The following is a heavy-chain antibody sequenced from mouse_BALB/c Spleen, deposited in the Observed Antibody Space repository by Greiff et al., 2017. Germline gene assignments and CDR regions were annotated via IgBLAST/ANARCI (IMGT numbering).Heavy chain of an antibody. CDR1: GFNFKDYY. Sequence: VQLQQSGAELVRSGASVKLSCTASGFNFKDYYMHWVKQRPEQGLEWIGWIDPENGDTEYAPKFQGMATMTADTSYNTVYLQLSSLTSEDTAVYYCNGYARGYAMDYWGQGTSVTVSA. V-gene: IGHV14-4*02. J-gene: IGHJ4*01. CDR3: NGYARGYAMDY. D-gene: IGHD2-12*01. CDR2: IDPENGDT.